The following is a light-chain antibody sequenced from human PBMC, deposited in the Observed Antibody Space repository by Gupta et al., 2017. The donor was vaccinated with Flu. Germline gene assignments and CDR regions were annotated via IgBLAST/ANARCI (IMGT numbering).Light chain of an antibody. CDR3: CSYGGSKF. CDR1: RSDVGGYNY. Sequence: GTRSDVGGYNYVSWYQQHPGKAPKLIIYEVNKRPSGVPDRFSGSKSGNTASLTVSGLLAEDEADYYCCSYGGSKFFGGGTKLTVL. V-gene: IGLV2-8*01. J-gene: IGLJ2*01. CDR2: EVN.